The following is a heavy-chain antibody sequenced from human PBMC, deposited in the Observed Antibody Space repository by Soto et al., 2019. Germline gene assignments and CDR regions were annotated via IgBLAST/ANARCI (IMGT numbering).Heavy chain of an antibody. V-gene: IGHV3-30-3*01. CDR1: GLTFSNYA. J-gene: IGHJ5*02. CDR2: ILYDGSVK. CDR3: AREASVAALNWFDP. Sequence: PGRSLRLSCSGSGLTFSNYAVNWVSQAPGKRLEWVAVILYDGSVKHYSDSVKGRFTVSRDNSKNTVYLQMNSLTPEDTATYYCAREASVAALNWFDPWGQGTLVTVSS. D-gene: IGHD6-6*01.